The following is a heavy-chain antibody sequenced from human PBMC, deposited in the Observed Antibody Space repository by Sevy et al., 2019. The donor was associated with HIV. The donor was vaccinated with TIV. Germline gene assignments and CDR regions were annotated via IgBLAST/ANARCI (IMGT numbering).Heavy chain of an antibody. CDR2: ISYDGSNK. D-gene: IGHD5-12*01. CDR1: GFTFINHA. V-gene: IGHV3-30*04. J-gene: IGHJ6*02. CDR3: ARDLNSGYANSYYYGMDV. Sequence: GGSLRLSCAASGFTFINHAMHWVRQAPGKGLEWVTVISYDGSNKYYADSVKGRFTISRDTSKSTVYLQMDSLRAEDTAVYYCARDLNSGYANSYYYGMDVWGQGTTVTVSS.